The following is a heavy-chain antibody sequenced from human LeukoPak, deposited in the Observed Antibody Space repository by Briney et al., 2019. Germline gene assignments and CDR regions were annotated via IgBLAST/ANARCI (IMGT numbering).Heavy chain of an antibody. V-gene: IGHV3-43D*03. D-gene: IGHD3-22*01. CDR2: ISWDGGST. CDR3: AKDYYDSSGYYDRGLYFDY. Sequence: GGSLRLSCAASGFTFDDYAMHWVRQAPGKGLEWVSLISWDGGSTYYADSVKGRFTISRDNSKNSLYLQMNSLRAEDTALYYCAKDYYDSSGYYDRGLYFDYWGQGTLVTVSS. J-gene: IGHJ4*02. CDR1: GFTFDDYA.